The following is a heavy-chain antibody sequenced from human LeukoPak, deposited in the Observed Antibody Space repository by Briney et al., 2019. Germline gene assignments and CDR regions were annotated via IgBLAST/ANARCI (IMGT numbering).Heavy chain of an antibody. CDR3: ARDRPDCGGDCHIFDY. D-gene: IGHD2-21*02. J-gene: IGHJ4*02. V-gene: IGHV3-9*01. Sequence: PGGSLRLSCAASGFTFDDYAMHWVRQAPGKGLEWVSGISWNSGSIGYADSVKGRFTISRDNSKNTLYLQMNSLRAEDAAVYYCARDRPDCGGDCHIFDYWGQGTLVTVSS. CDR1: GFTFDDYA. CDR2: ISWNSGSI.